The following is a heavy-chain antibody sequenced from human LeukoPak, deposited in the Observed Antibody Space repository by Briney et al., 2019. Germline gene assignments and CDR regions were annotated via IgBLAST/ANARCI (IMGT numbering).Heavy chain of an antibody. Sequence: GRSLRLPCAASGFTFSSYAMHWVRQAPGKGLEWVAVISYDGSNKYYADSVKGRFTISRDNSKNTLYLQMNSLRAEDTAVYYCARDIGGYNVRSAFDIWGQGTMVTVSS. V-gene: IGHV3-30-3*01. CDR1: GFTFSSYA. D-gene: IGHD5-24*01. CDR3: ARDIGGYNVRSAFDI. J-gene: IGHJ3*02. CDR2: ISYDGSNK.